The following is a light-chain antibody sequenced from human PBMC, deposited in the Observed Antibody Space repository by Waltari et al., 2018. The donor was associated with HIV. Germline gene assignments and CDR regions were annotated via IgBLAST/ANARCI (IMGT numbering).Light chain of an antibody. V-gene: IGKV4-1*01. J-gene: IGKJ5*01. CDR1: QRIFYSSNNKHY. CDR3: QQYYHVPVT. Sequence: DIVMTQSPDSLAVSLGERATINCKSSQRIFYSSNNKHYLAWYQHKPGQPPKLLIYWASTRESGVPDRFSGSGSGTDFTLTISILQPEDVAVYYCQQYYHVPVTFGQGTRLEIK. CDR2: WAS.